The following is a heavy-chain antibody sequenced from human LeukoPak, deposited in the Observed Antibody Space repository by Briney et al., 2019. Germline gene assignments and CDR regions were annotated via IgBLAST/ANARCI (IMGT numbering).Heavy chain of an antibody. CDR3: AKAVAGTFSDY. D-gene: IGHD6-19*01. CDR1: GFTFSSYA. CDR2: IDATGGST. V-gene: IGHV3-23*01. Sequence: PGGSLRLSCAASGFTFSSYAITWVRQAPGKGLEWVSGIDATGGSTYYADSVKGRFTISRDNSKNTLYLQMSSLRAEDTAVYYCAKAVAGTFSDYWGQGTLVTVPS. J-gene: IGHJ4*02.